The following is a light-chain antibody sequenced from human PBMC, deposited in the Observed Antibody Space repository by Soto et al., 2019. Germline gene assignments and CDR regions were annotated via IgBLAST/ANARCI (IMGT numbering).Light chain of an antibody. CDR2: DAS. J-gene: IGKJ4*01. CDR1: QSVSSS. CDR3: QQRSNLLT. Sequence: EIVLTQSPATLSLSPGERATLSCRASQSVSSSLAWYQHKPGQAPRLLIYDASNRATGIPARFSGSGSGTDYTLTISSLETEDFAVYYCQQRSNLLTFGGGTKVEIK. V-gene: IGKV3-11*01.